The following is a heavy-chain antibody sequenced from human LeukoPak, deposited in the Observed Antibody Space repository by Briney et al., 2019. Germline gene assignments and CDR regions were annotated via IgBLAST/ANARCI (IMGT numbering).Heavy chain of an antibody. CDR2: IYYSGST. J-gene: IGHJ4*02. V-gene: IGHV4-59*01. CDR1: GGSITSYY. CDR3: ARLGSIDY. D-gene: IGHD4-11*01. Sequence: SETLSLTCTVSGGSITSYYWSWIRQPPGMGLEWIGHIYYSGSTNYNPSLKSRVTISVDTSKNQFSLKLSSVTAADTAVYYCARLGSIDYWGQGTLVTVSS.